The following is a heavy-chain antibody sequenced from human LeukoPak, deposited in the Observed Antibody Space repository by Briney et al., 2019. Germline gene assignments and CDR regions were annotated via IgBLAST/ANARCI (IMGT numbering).Heavy chain of an antibody. CDR1: GGSVSSGTYY. CDR2: IYYSGST. V-gene: IGHV4-61*01. J-gene: IGHJ4*02. CDR3: ARGGSHFDY. D-gene: IGHD1-26*01. Sequence: SETLSLTCTVSGGSVSSGTYYWSWIRQPPGKGLEWIGFIYYSGSTNYNPSLKSRVTMSVDTSKNQFSLRLSSVTAADTAVYYCARGGSHFDYWGQGTLVTVSS.